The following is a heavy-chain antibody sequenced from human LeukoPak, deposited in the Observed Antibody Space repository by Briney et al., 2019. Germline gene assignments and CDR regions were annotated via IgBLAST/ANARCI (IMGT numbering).Heavy chain of an antibody. Sequence: GGSLRLSCAASGFTFTAYAMTWVRQTPEKGLEWVSAVAGGGGFTYYADSVKGRFTISRGISKNTMYLQMNSLRAEDTAVYFCAKTTISGTYGTFFDYWGQGTLVTVSS. V-gene: IGHV3-23*01. CDR3: AKTTISGTYGTFFDY. CDR2: VAGGGGFT. D-gene: IGHD1-26*01. CDR1: GFTFTAYA. J-gene: IGHJ4*02.